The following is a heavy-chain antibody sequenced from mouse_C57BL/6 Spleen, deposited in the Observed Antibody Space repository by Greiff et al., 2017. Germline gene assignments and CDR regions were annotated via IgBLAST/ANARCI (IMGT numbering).Heavy chain of an antibody. CDR2: IFPGSGST. V-gene: IGHV1-55*01. J-gene: IGHJ4*01. D-gene: IGHD1-1*01. CDR3: ARRDYELAMDY. CDR1: GSTFTSYW. Sequence: QVQLQQPGAELVKPGASVKMSCKASGSTFTSYWITWVKQRPGHGLEWIGDIFPGSGSTNYTEKFKSKATLTVDTSSSTAYMQLSSLTSEDSAVYYCARRDYELAMDYWGQGTSVTVSS.